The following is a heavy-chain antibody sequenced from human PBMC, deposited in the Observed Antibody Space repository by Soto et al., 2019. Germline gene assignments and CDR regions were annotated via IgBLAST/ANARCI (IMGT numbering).Heavy chain of an antibody. Sequence: GGSLRLSCAASGFTFSSYSMNWVRQAPGKGLEWVSSISSSSSYIYYADSVKGRFTISRDNAKNSLYLQMNSLRAEDTAVYYCARDTGVPAAPDDYFDYWGQGTLVTVSS. J-gene: IGHJ4*02. CDR2: ISSSSSYI. D-gene: IGHD2-2*01. V-gene: IGHV3-21*01. CDR1: GFTFSSYS. CDR3: ARDTGVPAAPDDYFDY.